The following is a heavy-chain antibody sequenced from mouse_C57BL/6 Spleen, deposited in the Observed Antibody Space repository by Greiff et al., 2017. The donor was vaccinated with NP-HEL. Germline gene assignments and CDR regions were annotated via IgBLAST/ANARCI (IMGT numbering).Heavy chain of an antibody. Sequence: EVQRVESGGGLVKPGGSLKLSCAASGFTFSSYAMSWVRQTPEKRLEWVATISDGGSYTYYPDNVKGRFTISRDNAKNNLYLQMSHLKSEDTAMYYCARGDAPDYWGQGTTLTVSS. CDR1: GFTFSSYA. V-gene: IGHV5-4*01. CDR3: ARGDAPDY. CDR2: ISDGGSYT. J-gene: IGHJ2*01.